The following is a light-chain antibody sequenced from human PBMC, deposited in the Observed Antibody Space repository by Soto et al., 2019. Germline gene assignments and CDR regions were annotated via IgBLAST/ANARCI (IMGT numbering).Light chain of an antibody. CDR3: SSYTSSSTLG. Sequence: QSALTQPASVSGSPGQSITISCTGTSSDVGRYNYVSWYRQHPGTAPKLIISDVNSRPSGISNRFSGSKSGNTASLTISGLQAEDEADYYCSSYTSSSTLGFGGGTKLTVL. J-gene: IGLJ3*02. CDR2: DVN. V-gene: IGLV2-14*01. CDR1: SSDVGRYNY.